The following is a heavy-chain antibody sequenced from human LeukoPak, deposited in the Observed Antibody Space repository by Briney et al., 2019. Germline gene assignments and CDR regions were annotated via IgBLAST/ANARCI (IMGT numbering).Heavy chain of an antibody. CDR3: ARHQAGQWELLLIAFDI. CDR1: GGSISSSNW. Sequence: PSGTLSLTCAVSGGSISSSNWWSWVRQPPGKGLEWIGEIYHTGSTYYNPSLKSRVTISVDTSKNQFSLKLSSVTAADTAVYYCARHQAGQWELLLIAFDIWGQGTMVTVSS. D-gene: IGHD1-26*01. J-gene: IGHJ3*02. V-gene: IGHV4-4*02. CDR2: IYHTGST.